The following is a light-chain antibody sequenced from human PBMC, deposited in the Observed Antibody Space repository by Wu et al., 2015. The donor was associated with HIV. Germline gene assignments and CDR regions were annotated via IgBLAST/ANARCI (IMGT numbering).Light chain of an antibody. CDR2: GAS. CDR3: QQLNSYPPAIT. CDR1: QSVSSN. V-gene: IGKV3-15*01. Sequence: EIVMTQSPATLSVSPGERVTLSCRASQSVSSNLAWYQHKPGQAPRLLIYGASTRATGFPPRFSGTGSGTEFTLTISSLQPEDFATYYCQQLNSYPPAITFGQGTRLEIK. J-gene: IGKJ5*01.